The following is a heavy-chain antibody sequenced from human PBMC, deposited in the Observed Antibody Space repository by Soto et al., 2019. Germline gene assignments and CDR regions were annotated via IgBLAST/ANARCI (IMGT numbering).Heavy chain of an antibody. CDR3: ASAIRKDPEYYFDY. V-gene: IGHV4-4*02. CDR1: GGSITNSIW. J-gene: IGHJ4*02. Sequence: AETLSLPCAVSGGSITNSIWWSWVRQPPGKGLEWIGEIYHTGSTTYNPSLKSRLSISVDKSKNQISLNLRSVTAADTAVYYCASAIRKDPEYYFDYCGQGTLATVSS. CDR2: IYHTGST.